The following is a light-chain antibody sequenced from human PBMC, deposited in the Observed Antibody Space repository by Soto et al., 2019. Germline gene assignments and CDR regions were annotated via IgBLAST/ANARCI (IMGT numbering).Light chain of an antibody. J-gene: IGKJ4*01. V-gene: IGKV1-39*01. CDR1: QSISSY. CDR2: AAS. Sequence: DIQMTQSPSSLSASVGDRVTITCRASQSISSYLNWYQQKPGKAPKLLIYAASSLQSGVPSRLSGSGSGTDFTLTISSLQPEDFATYYCQQSYSTPLTFGGGTQVEIK. CDR3: QQSYSTPLT.